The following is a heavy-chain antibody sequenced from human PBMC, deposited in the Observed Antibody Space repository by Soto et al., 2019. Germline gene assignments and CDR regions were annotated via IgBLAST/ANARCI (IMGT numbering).Heavy chain of an antibody. CDR1: GGSFSGYF. CDR3: ASLSCSGSSCYPDYFDY. J-gene: IGHJ4*02. CDR2: INHSGST. Sequence: SETLSLTCAVYGGSFSGYFWSWIRQPPGKGLEWIGEINHSGSTNYNPSLKSRVTISVDTSKKQFSLKLSSVTAADTAVYYCASLSCSGSSCYPDYFDYWGRGTLVTGSS. D-gene: IGHD2-15*01. V-gene: IGHV4-34*01.